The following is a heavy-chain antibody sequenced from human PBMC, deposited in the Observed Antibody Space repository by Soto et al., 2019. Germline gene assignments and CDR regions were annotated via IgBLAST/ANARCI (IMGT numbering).Heavy chain of an antibody. CDR3: ARWSYLDY. D-gene: IGHD3-3*01. CDR2: ISGSDGKT. J-gene: IGHJ4*02. CDR1: GCSFGSYA. V-gene: IGHV3-23*01. Sequence: PGGSLRLSCAASGCSFGSYALSWGRQAPGQGLEWVSTISGSDGKTFYADSVKGRFSISRDTSQSTLYLQMNSLRADDTAMYYCARWSYLDYWGQGTRVTVSS.